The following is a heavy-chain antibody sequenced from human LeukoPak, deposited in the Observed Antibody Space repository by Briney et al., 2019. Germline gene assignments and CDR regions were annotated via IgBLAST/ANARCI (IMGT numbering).Heavy chain of an antibody. CDR2: INPDSGDS. V-gene: IGHV1-2*02. Sequence: GASVKVSCKASGYTFTGYYIHWVRQAPGQGLERMAFINPDSGDSYSAPKFQGRVTMTRDMSISTASMEVSWLTSDDTAVYYCATGVATAFTYWGQGTLVIVSS. J-gene: IGHJ4*02. D-gene: IGHD5-12*01. CDR3: ATGVATAFTY. CDR1: GYTFTGYY.